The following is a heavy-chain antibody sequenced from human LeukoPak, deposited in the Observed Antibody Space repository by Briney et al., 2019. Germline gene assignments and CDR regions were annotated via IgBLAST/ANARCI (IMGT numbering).Heavy chain of an antibody. Sequence: ASVKVSCKASGYTFTSYAMNWVRQAPGQGLEWMGWINTNTGNPTYAQGFTGRFVFSLDTSVSTAYLQISGLKAEDTAVYYCARVDFWSGLASLGYYGMDVWGQGTTVTVSS. D-gene: IGHD3-3*01. CDR1: GYTFTSYA. CDR3: ARVDFWSGLASLGYYGMDV. V-gene: IGHV7-4-1*02. CDR2: INTNTGNP. J-gene: IGHJ6*02.